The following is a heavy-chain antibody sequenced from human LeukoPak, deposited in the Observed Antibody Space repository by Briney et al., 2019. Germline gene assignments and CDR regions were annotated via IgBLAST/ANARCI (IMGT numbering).Heavy chain of an antibody. J-gene: IGHJ4*02. CDR1: GFTVSSNY. CDR3: AGATKWLAHDF. D-gene: IGHD6-19*01. CDR2: IYSGGST. Sequence: GGSLRLSCAASGFTVSSNYMSWVRQAPGKGLEWVSVIYSGGSTYYADSVKGRFTISRDNYKNTLLLQMNSLRAGDTAVYYCAGATKWLAHDFWGQGTLVTVSS. V-gene: IGHV3-66*01.